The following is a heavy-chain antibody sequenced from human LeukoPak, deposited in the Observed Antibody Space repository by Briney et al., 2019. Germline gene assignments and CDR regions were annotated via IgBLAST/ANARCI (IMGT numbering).Heavy chain of an antibody. CDR3: ARRAGNYYYYYMDV. CDR2: INHSGST. CDR1: GGSFSGYY. V-gene: IGHV4-34*01. J-gene: IGHJ6*03. Sequence: SETLSLTCAVYGGSFSGYYWSWIRQPPGKGVVWIGEINHSGSTNYNPSLKSRVTISVDTSKNQFSLKLSSVTAADTAVYYCARRAGNYYYYYMDVWGKGTTVTVSS. D-gene: IGHD6-19*01.